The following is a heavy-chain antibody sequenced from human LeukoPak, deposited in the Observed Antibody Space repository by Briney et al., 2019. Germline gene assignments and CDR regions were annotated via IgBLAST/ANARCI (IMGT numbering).Heavy chain of an antibody. J-gene: IGHJ6*02. D-gene: IGHD3-22*01. CDR2: ISYDGSNK. CDR1: GFTFSSYG. Sequence: GRSLRLSCAASGFTFSSYGMHWVRQAPGKGLEWVAVISYDGSNKYYADSVKGRFTISRDNSKNTLYLQMNSLRAEDTAVYYCAKDGGPYYYVSSGYYYYYYYYGMDVWGQGTTVTVSS. V-gene: IGHV3-30*18. CDR3: AKDGGPYYYVSSGYYYYYYYYGMDV.